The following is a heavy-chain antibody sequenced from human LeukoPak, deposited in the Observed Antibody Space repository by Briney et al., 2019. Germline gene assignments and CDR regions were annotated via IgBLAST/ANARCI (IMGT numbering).Heavy chain of an antibody. D-gene: IGHD1-26*01. CDR3: AKEGSYGNFGY. Sequence: GGSLRLSCAASGFTFDDYAMPWVRQAPGKGLEWVSGISWNSGSIGYADSVKGRFTISRDNAKNSLYLQMNSLRAEDTALYYCAKEGSYGNFGYWGQGTLVTVSS. CDR1: GFTFDDYA. CDR2: ISWNSGSI. J-gene: IGHJ4*02. V-gene: IGHV3-9*01.